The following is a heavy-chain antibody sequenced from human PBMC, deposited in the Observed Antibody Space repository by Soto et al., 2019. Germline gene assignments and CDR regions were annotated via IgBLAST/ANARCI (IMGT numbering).Heavy chain of an antibody. Sequence: SETLSLTCAVYGGSFSGYYWSWIRQPPGKGLEWIGEINHSGSTNYNPSLKSRVTISVDTSKNQFSLKLSSVTAADTAVYYCARGREAERPTDYYYGMDVWGQGTTVTVSS. CDR1: GGSFSGYY. CDR2: INHSGST. J-gene: IGHJ6*02. D-gene: IGHD6-6*01. CDR3: ARGREAERPTDYYYGMDV. V-gene: IGHV4-34*01.